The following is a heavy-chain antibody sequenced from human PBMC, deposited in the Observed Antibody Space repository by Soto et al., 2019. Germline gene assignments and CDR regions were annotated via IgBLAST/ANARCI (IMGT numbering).Heavy chain of an antibody. D-gene: IGHD4-17*01. CDR2: IYHSGST. J-gene: IGHJ6*02. V-gene: IGHV4-4*02. CDR3: ARDREVTTPYYYTMDV. Sequence: SETLSLTCAVSSGSISSSNWWSWVRQPPGKGLEWIGYIYHSGSTNYNPSLKSRVTISIDTSRTRFSLKLNSVTAADTAVYYCARDREVTTPYYYTMDVWGQGTTVTVSS. CDR1: SGSISSSNW.